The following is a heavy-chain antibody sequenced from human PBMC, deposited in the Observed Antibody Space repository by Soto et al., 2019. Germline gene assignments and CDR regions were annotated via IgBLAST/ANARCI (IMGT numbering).Heavy chain of an antibody. J-gene: IGHJ6*02. CDR3: AREGPVANTPLPEYYYGMDV. CDR2: ISGYNGNT. V-gene: IGHV1-18*01. D-gene: IGHD5-12*01. Sequence: QVQLVQSGAEVKKHGASVKVSCKASDYTFSSYGISWVRQAPGHGLEWMVGISGYNGNTNYVQQFQGRVTMTTDTSTNAAYMELRSLRSDDKAVYYCAREGPVANTPLPEYYYGMDVWGQGTTVTVSS. CDR1: DYTFSSYG.